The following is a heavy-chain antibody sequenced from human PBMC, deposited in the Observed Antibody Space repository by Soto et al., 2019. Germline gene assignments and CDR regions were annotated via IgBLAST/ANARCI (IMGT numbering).Heavy chain of an antibody. V-gene: IGHV3-9*01. CDR1: GFTFDDYA. D-gene: IGHD6-13*01. Sequence: GGSLRLSCAASGFTFDDYAMHWVRQAPGKGLEWVSGISWNSGSIGYADSVKGRFTISRDNAKNSLYLQMNSLRAEDTALYYCAKAPREYSSSWYYFDYWGQGTLVTVSS. CDR2: ISWNSGSI. CDR3: AKAPREYSSSWYYFDY. J-gene: IGHJ4*02.